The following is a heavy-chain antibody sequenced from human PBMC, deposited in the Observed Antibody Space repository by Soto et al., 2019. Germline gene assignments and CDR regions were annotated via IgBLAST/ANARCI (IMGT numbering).Heavy chain of an antibody. Sequence: GASVKVSCKASGYTFTSYGISWVRQAPGQGLEWMGWISAYNGNTNYAQKLQGRVTMTTDTSTSTAYMELRSLRSDDTAVYYCARFRLYYYDSSGYFTDAFDIWGQGTMVTVSS. CDR1: GYTFTSYG. J-gene: IGHJ3*02. CDR2: ISAYNGNT. V-gene: IGHV1-18*01. D-gene: IGHD3-22*01. CDR3: ARFRLYYYDSSGYFTDAFDI.